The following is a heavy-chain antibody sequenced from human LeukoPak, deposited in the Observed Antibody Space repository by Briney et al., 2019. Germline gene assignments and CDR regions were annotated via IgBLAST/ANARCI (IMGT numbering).Heavy chain of an antibody. Sequence: SQTLSLTCTVSGGSISSGGYYWSWIRRHPVEGLEWIGYIYYSRSTYYNPSLKSRVTISVDTSKNQFSLKLSSVTAADTAVYYCARDRPHTNYYYYGMDVWGQGTTVTVSS. CDR1: GGSISSGGYY. J-gene: IGHJ6*02. CDR3: ARDRPHTNYYYYGMDV. CDR2: IYYSRST. V-gene: IGHV4-31*03. D-gene: IGHD3-3*01.